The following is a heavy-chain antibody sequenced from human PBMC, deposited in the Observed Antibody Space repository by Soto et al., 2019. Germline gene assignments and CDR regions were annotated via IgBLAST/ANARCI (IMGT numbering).Heavy chain of an antibody. CDR1: GGTFSSYT. J-gene: IGHJ4*02. CDR3: ARARTYYSGSGSYSASFDY. Sequence: QVQLVQSGAEVKKPGSSVKVSCKASGGTFSSYTISWVRQAPGQGLEWMGRIIPILGIANYAQKFQGRVTIPADKSTSTAYMELRSLRSEDTAVYYCARARTYYSGSGSYSASFDYWGQGTLVTVSA. D-gene: IGHD3-10*01. V-gene: IGHV1-69*02. CDR2: IIPILGIA.